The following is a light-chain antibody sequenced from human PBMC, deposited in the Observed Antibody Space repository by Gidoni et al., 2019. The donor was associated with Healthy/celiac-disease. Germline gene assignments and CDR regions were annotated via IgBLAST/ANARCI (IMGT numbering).Light chain of an antibody. J-gene: IGKJ4*01. CDR3: MQALQTPLT. CDR1: QSLLHSNGYHD. Sequence: DIVMTQYPLSLPVTPGEPASIACRSSQSLLHSNGYHDLDWYLQKPGQSPQLLIYLGSNRASGVPDRFSGSGSGTDFTLKISRVEAEDVGVYYCMQALQTPLTFGGGTKVEIK. CDR2: LGS. V-gene: IGKV2-28*01.